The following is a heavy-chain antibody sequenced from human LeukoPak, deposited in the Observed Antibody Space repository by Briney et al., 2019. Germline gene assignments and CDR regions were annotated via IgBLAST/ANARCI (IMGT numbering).Heavy chain of an antibody. Sequence: GGSLRLSCAASGVTLSPYGMHWVRQAPGKGLEWVAVISYEGGTQHYADSVKGRFIISRDNPRNTLYLQMNILRAEDTAVYYCARDLDYGGSSIWYFDLWGRGTLVTVSS. CDR1: GVTLSPYG. J-gene: IGHJ2*01. CDR2: ISYEGGTQ. D-gene: IGHD4-23*01. CDR3: ARDLDYGGSSIWYFDL. V-gene: IGHV3-30*03.